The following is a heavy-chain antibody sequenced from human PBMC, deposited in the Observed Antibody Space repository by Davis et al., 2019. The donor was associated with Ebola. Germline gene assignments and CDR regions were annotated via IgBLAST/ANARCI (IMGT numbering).Heavy chain of an antibody. CDR1: GGSISTYY. CDR3: ARQYFTRGNYLDH. Sequence: GSLRLSCTVSGGSISTYYWSWIRQPPGKGLEWIGNIYYRGTTTYNPSLRSRVTISVDTLNNQFSLKLTSVTAADTATYYCARQYFTRGNYLDHWGQGALVTVSS. CDR2: IYYRGTT. D-gene: IGHD3-10*01. V-gene: IGHV4-59*08. J-gene: IGHJ4*02.